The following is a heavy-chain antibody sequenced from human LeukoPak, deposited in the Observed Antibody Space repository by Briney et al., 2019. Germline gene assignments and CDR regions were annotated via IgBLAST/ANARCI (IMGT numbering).Heavy chain of an antibody. D-gene: IGHD6-19*01. V-gene: IGHV3-74*01. Sequence: GGSLRLSCAASGFTFSSYWMHWVRQAPGKGLVWVSRINSDGSSTSYADSVKGRFTISRDNAKNTLYLQMNSLRAEDTAVYYCAKTPGSGWIFDYWGQGTLVTVSS. CDR1: GFTFSSYW. CDR2: INSDGSST. J-gene: IGHJ4*02. CDR3: AKTPGSGWIFDY.